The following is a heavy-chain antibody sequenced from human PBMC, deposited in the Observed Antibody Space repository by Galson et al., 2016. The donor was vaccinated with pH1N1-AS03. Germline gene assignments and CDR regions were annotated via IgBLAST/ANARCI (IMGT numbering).Heavy chain of an antibody. J-gene: IGHJ4*02. CDR3: ARDRLRGYKYGPFIEFDY. V-gene: IGHV3-30*04. D-gene: IGHD5-18*01. Sequence: SLRLSCAASGFTFNLHAMHWVRQAPGTGLEWVAVISYDGSYTFYADSVKGRFTISRDNSNSTLYLQMDSLRAEDTAVYYCARDRLRGYKYGPFIEFDYWGQGTLLTVSS. CDR1: GFTFNLHA. CDR2: ISYDGSYT.